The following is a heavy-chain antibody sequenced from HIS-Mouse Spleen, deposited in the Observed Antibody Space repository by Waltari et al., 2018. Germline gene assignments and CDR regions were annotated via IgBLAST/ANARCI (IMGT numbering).Heavy chain of an antibody. J-gene: IGHJ5*02. CDR3: ARGSWNWFDP. V-gene: IGHV3-21*01. CDR2: ISSSSSYI. D-gene: IGHD2-15*01. Sequence: EVQLVESGGGLVKPGGSLRLSCAASGFTFSSYSMNWVRQATGSGRVWVSTISSSSSYIYYADSVKGRFTISRDNAKNSLYLQMNSLRAEDTAVYYCARGSWNWFDPWGQGTLVTVSS. CDR1: GFTFSSYS.